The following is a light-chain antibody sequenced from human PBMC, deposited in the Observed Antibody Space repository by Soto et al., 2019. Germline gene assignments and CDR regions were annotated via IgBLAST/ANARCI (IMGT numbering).Light chain of an antibody. Sequence: QSALTQPGSVSGSPGQSITISCTGTSRDIGFFNYVSWYQQFRGNAPKLIIFEVTNRPSGVSNRFSASKSGNTASLTISGLQAEDGADYYCSSYTTRSTYVFGTGTKLTVL. V-gene: IGLV2-14*01. CDR1: SRDIGFFNY. CDR3: SSYTTRSTYV. J-gene: IGLJ1*01. CDR2: EVT.